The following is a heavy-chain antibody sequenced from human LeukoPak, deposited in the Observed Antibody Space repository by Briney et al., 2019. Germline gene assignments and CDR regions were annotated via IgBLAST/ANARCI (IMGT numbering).Heavy chain of an antibody. V-gene: IGHV4-39*01. D-gene: IGHD4-17*01. J-gene: IGHJ6*03. CDR2: IYYSGST. Sequence: SETLSLTCTVSGGSISSSSYYWGWIRQPPGKGLEWIGSIYYSGSTYYNPSLKSRVTISVDTSKNQFSLKLSSVTAADTAVCYCARGYGDYYYYYMDVWGKGTTVTVSS. CDR3: ARGYGDYYYYYMDV. CDR1: GGSISSSSYY.